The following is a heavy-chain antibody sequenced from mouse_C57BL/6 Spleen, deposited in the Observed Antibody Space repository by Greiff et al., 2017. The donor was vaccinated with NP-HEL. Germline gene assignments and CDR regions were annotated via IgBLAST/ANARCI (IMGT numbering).Heavy chain of an antibody. CDR3: ARSPYYGSSLFDY. CDR2: ISSGSSTI. J-gene: IGHJ2*01. Sequence: EVQVVESGGGLVKPGGSLKLSCAASGFTFSDYGMHWVRQAPEKGLEWVAYISSGSSTIYYADTVKGRFTISRDNAKNTLFLQMTSLRSEDTAMYYCARSPYYGSSLFDYWGQGTTLTVSS. CDR1: GFTFSDYG. V-gene: IGHV5-17*01. D-gene: IGHD1-1*01.